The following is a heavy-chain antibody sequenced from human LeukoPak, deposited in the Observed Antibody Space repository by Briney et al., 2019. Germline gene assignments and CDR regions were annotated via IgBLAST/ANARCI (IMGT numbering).Heavy chain of an antibody. CDR1: GFTFSSYA. V-gene: IGHV3-23*01. D-gene: IGHD3-10*01. CDR3: AKDLDGAVRGVSYY. J-gene: IGHJ4*02. CDR2: ISGSGGST. Sequence: GGSPRLSCAASGFTFSSYAMSWVRQAPGKGLEWVSAISGSGGSTYCADSVKGRFTISRDNSKNTLYLQMNSLRAEDTAVYYCAKDLDGAVRGVSYYWGQGTLVTVSS.